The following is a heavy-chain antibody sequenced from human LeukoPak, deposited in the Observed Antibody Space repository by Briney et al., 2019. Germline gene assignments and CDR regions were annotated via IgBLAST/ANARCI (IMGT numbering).Heavy chain of an antibody. CDR1: GFTFSSYA. D-gene: IGHD3-10*01. CDR3: AKRWFGESAFDI. V-gene: IGHV3-23*01. CDR2: ISGSGGST. Sequence: PGGSLRLSCAASGFTFSSYAMSWVRRAPGMGLEWVSAISGSGGSTYYADSVKGRFTISRDNSKNTLYLQMNSLRAEDTAVYYCAKRWFGESAFDIWGQGTMVTVSS. J-gene: IGHJ3*02.